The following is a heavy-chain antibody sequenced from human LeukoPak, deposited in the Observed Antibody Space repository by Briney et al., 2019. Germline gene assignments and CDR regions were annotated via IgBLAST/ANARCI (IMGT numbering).Heavy chain of an antibody. CDR2: IYPGDSDT. V-gene: IGHV5-51*01. J-gene: IGHJ5*02. CDR1: GYSFTTYW. Sequence: GESLKISCKGSGYSFTTYWIGWVRQMPGKGLEWMGIIYPGDSDTRYSPSFQGQVTISADKSISTAYLQWSSLKASDTAMYYCARGRPFSISSSVDWGFDPWGQGTLVTVSS. CDR3: ARGRPFSISSSVDWGFDP. D-gene: IGHD6-13*01.